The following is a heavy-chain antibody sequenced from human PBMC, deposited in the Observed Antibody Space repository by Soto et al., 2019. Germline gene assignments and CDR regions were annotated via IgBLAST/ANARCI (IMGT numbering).Heavy chain of an antibody. CDR2: ISGSGGST. CDR1: GFTFSSYA. Sequence: EVQLLESGGGLVQPGGSLRLSCAASGFTFSSYAMSWVRQAPGKGLEWVSAISGSGGSTYYADSVKGRFTIARDNSKNTLYLQMNSLRAEDTAVYYCAKDRDSEYYYYGMDVWGQGTTVTVSS. V-gene: IGHV3-23*01. D-gene: IGHD2-15*01. J-gene: IGHJ6*02. CDR3: AKDRDSEYYYYGMDV.